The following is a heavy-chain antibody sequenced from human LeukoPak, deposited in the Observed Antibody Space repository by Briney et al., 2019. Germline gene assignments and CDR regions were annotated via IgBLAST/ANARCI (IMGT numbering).Heavy chain of an antibody. V-gene: IGHV4-59*12. Sequence: PSETLSLTCTVSGGSISSYYWSWIRQPPGKGLEWIGYIYYSGSTNYNPSLKSRVTISVDTSKNQFSLKLSSVTAADTAVYYCAGRLHTPSSTSCYGYWGQGTLVTVSS. D-gene: IGHD2-2*01. CDR1: GGSISSYY. J-gene: IGHJ4*02. CDR3: AGRLHTPSSTSCYGY. CDR2: IYYSGST.